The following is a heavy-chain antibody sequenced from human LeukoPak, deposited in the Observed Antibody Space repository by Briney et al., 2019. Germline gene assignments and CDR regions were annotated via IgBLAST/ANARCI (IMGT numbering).Heavy chain of an antibody. V-gene: IGHV4-61*02. Sequence: SETLSLTCTVSGGSISSSSYYWSWIRQPAGKGLEWIGRIYTSGSTNYNPSLRSRVTMSVDTSKNQFSLKLSSVTAADTAVYHCAREGGDAIQRGLDIWGQGTMVTVSS. D-gene: IGHD2-8*01. CDR3: AREGGDAIQRGLDI. J-gene: IGHJ3*02. CDR2: IYTSGST. CDR1: GGSISSSSYY.